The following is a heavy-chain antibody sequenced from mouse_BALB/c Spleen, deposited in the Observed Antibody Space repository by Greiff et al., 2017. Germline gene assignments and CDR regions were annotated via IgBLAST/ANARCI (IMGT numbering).Heavy chain of an antibody. CDR3: ARSGSTMITTAWFAY. D-gene: IGHD2-4*01. J-gene: IGHJ3*01. CDR1: GYSFTSYW. CDR2: IDPSDSET. Sequence: VQLQQSGPQLVRPGASVKISCKASGYSFTSYWMHWVKQRPGQGLEWIGMIDPSDSETRLNQKFKDKATLTVDKSSSTAYMQLSSPTSEDSAVYYCARSGSTMITTAWFAYWGQGTLVTVSA. V-gene: IGHV1S126*01.